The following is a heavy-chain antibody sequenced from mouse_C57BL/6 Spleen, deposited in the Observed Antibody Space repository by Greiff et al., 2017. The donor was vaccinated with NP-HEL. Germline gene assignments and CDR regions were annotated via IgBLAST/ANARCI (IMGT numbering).Heavy chain of an antibody. CDR1: GYSFTGYY. CDR2: INPSTGGT. J-gene: IGHJ1*03. D-gene: IGHD1-1*01. Sequence: VQLKQSGPELVKPGASVKISCKASGYSFTGYYMNWVKQSPEKSLEWIGEINPSTGGTTYNQKFKAKATLTVDKSSSTAYMQLKSLTSEDSAVYYCARDSYYYGSSWYFDVWGTGTTVTVSS. CDR3: ARDSYYYGSSWYFDV. V-gene: IGHV1-42*01.